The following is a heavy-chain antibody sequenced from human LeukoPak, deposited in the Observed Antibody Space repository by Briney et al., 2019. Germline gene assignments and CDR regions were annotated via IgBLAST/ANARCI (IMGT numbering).Heavy chain of an antibody. CDR2: IYYSGST. J-gene: IGHJ4*02. Sequence: PSQTLSLTCTVSGGSISSGDYYWGWIRQPPGTGLEWIGYIYYSGSTYYNPSLKSRVTISVDTSKNQFSLKLSSVTAADTAVYYCARGSPVVTHFDYWGQGTLVTVSS. CDR3: ARGSPVVTHFDY. D-gene: IGHD4-23*01. CDR1: GGSISSGDYY. V-gene: IGHV4-30-4*01.